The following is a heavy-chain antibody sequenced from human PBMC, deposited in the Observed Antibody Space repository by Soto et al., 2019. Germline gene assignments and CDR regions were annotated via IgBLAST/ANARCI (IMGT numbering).Heavy chain of an antibody. CDR1: GFTFSSYA. CDR2: ISGSGGST. D-gene: IGHD5-18*01. Sequence: EVQLLESGGGLVQPGGSLRLSCAASGFTFSSYAMSWVRQAPGKGLEWVSAISGSGGSTYYADSVKGRFTIFRDNSKNTLYLQMNSLRAEDTAVYYCAKGLGYSYGTPLDYWGQGTLVTVSS. CDR3: AKGLGYSYGTPLDY. V-gene: IGHV3-23*01. J-gene: IGHJ4*02.